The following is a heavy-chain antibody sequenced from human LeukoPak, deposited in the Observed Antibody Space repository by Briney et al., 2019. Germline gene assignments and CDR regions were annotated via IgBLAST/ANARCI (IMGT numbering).Heavy chain of an antibody. CDR1: GFTFSSYS. CDR2: ISSSSSYI. CDR3: PRRGSSTSPATSDCFDY. Sequence: GRSLRLSCAASGFTFSSYSMNWVRQAPGKGLEWVSPISSSSSYIYYADSVKGRFTISRDNAKNSLYLQMNSLRAEDTAVYYCPRRGSSTSPATSDCFDYWGQETLVTVSS. J-gene: IGHJ4*02. D-gene: IGHD2-2*01. V-gene: IGHV3-21*01.